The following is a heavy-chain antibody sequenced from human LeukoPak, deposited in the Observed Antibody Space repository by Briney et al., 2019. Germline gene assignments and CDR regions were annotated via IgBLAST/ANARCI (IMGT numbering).Heavy chain of an antibody. Sequence: SDTLSLTCTVSGGSISSYYWSWIRHPPGKGLDRLGYLYYSGSTNYNPSLKSRVTISVDTSKNQFSLKLSSVTAADTAVYYCASDAWHPDRSKPYYFDYWGQGTLVTVSS. CDR2: LYYSGST. D-gene: IGHD5-12*01. CDR3: ASDAWHPDRSKPYYFDY. J-gene: IGHJ4*02. CDR1: GGSISSYY. V-gene: IGHV4-59*07.